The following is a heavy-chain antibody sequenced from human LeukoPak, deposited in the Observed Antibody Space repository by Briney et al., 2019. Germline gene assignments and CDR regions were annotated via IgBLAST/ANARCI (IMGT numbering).Heavy chain of an antibody. Sequence: GGSLRLSCAASGFTFSSYAMHWVRQAPGKGLEWVAVISYDGSNKYYADSVKGRFTISRDNSKNTLYLQMNSLRAEDMALYYCAKVSSGYPYYDAFDIWGQGTMVTVSS. CDR2: ISYDGSNK. V-gene: IGHV3-30*04. CDR1: GFTFSSYA. CDR3: AKVSSGYPYYDAFDI. D-gene: IGHD3-22*01. J-gene: IGHJ3*02.